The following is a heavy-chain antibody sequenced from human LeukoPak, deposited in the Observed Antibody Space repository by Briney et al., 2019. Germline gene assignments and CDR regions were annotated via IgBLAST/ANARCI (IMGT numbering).Heavy chain of an antibody. D-gene: IGHD1-26*01. V-gene: IGHV3-74*01. Sequence: GGSLRLSCAASGFTFRSYWMHWVRQAPGKGLVWVSRISPDGTSKSYADSVKGRFTISRDNAKNKLSLQMNSLRAEDTGLYYCARADGSHYGLKDYWGQGTLVTVSS. CDR2: ISPDGTSK. CDR1: GFTFRSYW. J-gene: IGHJ4*02. CDR3: ARADGSHYGLKDY.